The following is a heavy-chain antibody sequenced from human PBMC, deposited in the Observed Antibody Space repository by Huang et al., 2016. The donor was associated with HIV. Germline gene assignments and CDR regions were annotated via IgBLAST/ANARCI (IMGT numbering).Heavy chain of an antibody. CDR3: ARDATKNPRGWFDP. CDR2: INHLGSP. Sequence: QVHLQQWGAGLLKSAETLSLTCAVYGGSLSGYYWSWLRQTPGKGLEWIGEINHLGSPNYNPSLKSRVSISMDGSKKQFSLKVRSSSDADTAVYFCARDATKNPRGWFDPWGQGTLVTVSS. V-gene: IGHV4-34*02. CDR1: GGSLSGYY. J-gene: IGHJ5*02. D-gene: IGHD3-10*01.